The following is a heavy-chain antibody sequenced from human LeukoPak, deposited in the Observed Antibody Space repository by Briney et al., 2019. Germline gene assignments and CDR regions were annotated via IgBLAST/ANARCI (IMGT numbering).Heavy chain of an antibody. CDR1: GYSISSGYY. J-gene: IGHJ4*02. V-gene: IGHV4-38-2*02. D-gene: IGHD3-22*01. CDR2: IYHSGRT. Sequence: SETLSLTCTVSGYSISSGYYWGWFRQPPGKGLEWIGNIYHSGRTYYNPSLKSRVTISVETSKNQFSLKLSSVTAADTAVYYCARVTGYMIEDYFDYWGQGTLVTVSS. CDR3: ARVTGYMIEDYFDY.